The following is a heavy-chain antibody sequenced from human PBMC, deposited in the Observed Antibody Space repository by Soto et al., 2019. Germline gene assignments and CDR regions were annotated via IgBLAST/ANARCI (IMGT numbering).Heavy chain of an antibody. J-gene: IGHJ4*02. D-gene: IGHD6-13*01. V-gene: IGHV3-9*01. CDR2: SSWNSGSI. CDR1: GFTFDDYA. CDR3: AKCDYGYSSSWRTLNRHYFDY. Sequence: EVQLVESGGGLVQPGRSLRLSCAASGFTFDDYAMHWVRQAPGKGLERVSGSSWNSGSIGYADSVKGRFTFSSDNAKNSLYRQMNSLRAEDTALYYCAKCDYGYSSSWRTLNRHYFDYWGQGTLVTVSS.